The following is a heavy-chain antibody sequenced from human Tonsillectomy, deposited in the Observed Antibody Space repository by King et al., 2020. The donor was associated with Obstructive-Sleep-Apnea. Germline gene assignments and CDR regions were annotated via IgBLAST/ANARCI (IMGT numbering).Heavy chain of an antibody. J-gene: IGHJ4*02. CDR3: ARAREDTAMVFTLRGYFDY. D-gene: IGHD5-18*01. V-gene: IGHV4-30-4*01. CDR1: GGSISSGDYY. Sequence: VQLQESGPGLVKPSQTLSLTCTVSGGSISSGDYYWSWIRQPPGKGLEWIGYIYYSGSTYYNPSLKSRVTISVDTSKNQFSLKLSSVTAADTAVYYCARAREDTAMVFTLRGYFDYWGQGTLVTVSS. CDR2: IYYSGST.